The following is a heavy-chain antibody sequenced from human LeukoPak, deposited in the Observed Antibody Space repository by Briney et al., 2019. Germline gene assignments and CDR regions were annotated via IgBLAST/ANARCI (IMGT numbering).Heavy chain of an antibody. CDR1: GFTFSSYE. CDR2: ISSSGTTM. Sequence: GGSLRLSCVASGFTFSSYEMNWVRQAPGKGLEWVSCISSSGTTMYYADSVKGRFTISRNNPNNSLFLQMNSLRAEDTAVYYCARDAVPSTPPRVGSLNLAGFDYWGQGTLVTVSS. D-gene: IGHD2-2*01. CDR3: ARDAVPSTPPRVGSLNLAGFDY. V-gene: IGHV3-48*03. J-gene: IGHJ4*02.